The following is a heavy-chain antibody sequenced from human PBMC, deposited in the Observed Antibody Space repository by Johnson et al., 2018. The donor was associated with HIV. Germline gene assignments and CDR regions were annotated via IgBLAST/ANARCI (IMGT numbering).Heavy chain of an antibody. V-gene: IGHV3-30-3*01. D-gene: IGHD1-26*01. CDR1: GFTFSSYA. CDR3: ARDRGSYYFYAFDI. CDR2: ISYDGSNK. J-gene: IGHJ3*02. Sequence: QVQLVESGGGVVQPGRSLRLSCAASGFTFSSYAMHWVRQATGQGLEWVAVISYDGSNKYYADSVKGRFNISRDNSKNTLYLQMNSLRAEDTAVYYCARDRGSYYFYAFDIWGQGTMVTVSS.